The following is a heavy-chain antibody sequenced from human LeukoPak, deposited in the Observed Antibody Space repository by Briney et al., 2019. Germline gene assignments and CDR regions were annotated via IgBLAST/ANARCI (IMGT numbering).Heavy chain of an antibody. CDR2: ISGGGGST. J-gene: IGHJ4*02. V-gene: IGHV3-23*01. CDR3: AKGGKWDVTPFDY. D-gene: IGHD1-26*01. Sequence: GRSLRLSCAASGFTFTSYSMNWVRQAPGKGLEWASTISGGGGSTYYADSVKGRFTISRDNSKNTLYLQVNSLRAEDTAVYYCAKGGKWDVTPFDYWGQGTLVTVSS. CDR1: GFTFTSYS.